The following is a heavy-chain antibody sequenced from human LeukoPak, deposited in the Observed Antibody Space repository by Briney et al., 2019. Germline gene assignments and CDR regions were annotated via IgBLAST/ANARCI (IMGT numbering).Heavy chain of an antibody. V-gene: IGHV3-53*01. CDR3: TRVGDHYHWYFDL. J-gene: IGHJ2*01. D-gene: IGHD3-10*01. Sequence: GGSLTLSCAASGFSVGTKYMNWVRQAPGKGLEWVSILYSGGDTYYADSVKGRFTISRDNSRNTLSLRMNSLRVDDTAVYYCTRVGDHYHWYFDLWGRGTLVTVSS. CDR1: GFSVGTKY. CDR2: LYSGGDT.